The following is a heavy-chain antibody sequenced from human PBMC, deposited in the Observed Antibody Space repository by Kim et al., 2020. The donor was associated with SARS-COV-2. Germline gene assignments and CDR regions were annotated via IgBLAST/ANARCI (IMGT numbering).Heavy chain of an antibody. J-gene: IGHJ5*02. CDR2: INHSGST. CDR1: GGSFSGYY. V-gene: IGHV4-34*01. Sequence: SETLSLTCAVYGGSFSGYYWSWIRQPPGKGLEWIGEINHSGSTNYNPSLKSRVTISVDTSKNQFSLKLSSVTAADTAVYYCARGIRRITIFGVVIKGMFDPWGQGTLVTVSS. CDR3: ARGIRRITIFGVVIKGMFDP. D-gene: IGHD3-3*01.